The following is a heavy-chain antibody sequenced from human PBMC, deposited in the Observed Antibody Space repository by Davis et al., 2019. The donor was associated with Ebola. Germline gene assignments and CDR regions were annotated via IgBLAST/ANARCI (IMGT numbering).Heavy chain of an antibody. CDR1: GGTFSSYA. CDR2: IIPIFGTA. CDR3: ARPVAGELFYYYYGMDV. D-gene: IGHD6-19*01. J-gene: IGHJ6*02. V-gene: IGHV1-69*13. Sequence: AASVKVSCKASGGTFSSYAISWVRQAPGQGLEWMGGIIPIFGTANYAQKFQGRVTITADESTSTAYMELSSLRSEDTAVYYCARPVAGELFYYYYGMDVWGQGTTVTASS.